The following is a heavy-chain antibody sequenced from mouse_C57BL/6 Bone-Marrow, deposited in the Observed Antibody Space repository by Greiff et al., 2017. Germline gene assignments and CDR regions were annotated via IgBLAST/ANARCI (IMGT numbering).Heavy chain of an antibody. D-gene: IGHD3-2*02. CDR3: EGEGSGPAWFAY. CDR1: GYAFSSSW. Sequence: QVQLQQSGPELVKPGASVKISCKASGYAFSSSWMNWVKQRPGKGLEWIGRIYPGDGDTNYNGKFKGKATLTADKSSSTAYMQLSRLASADSAVYSCEGEGSGPAWFAYWGQGTLVTVSA. J-gene: IGHJ3*01. CDR2: IYPGDGDT. V-gene: IGHV1-82*01.